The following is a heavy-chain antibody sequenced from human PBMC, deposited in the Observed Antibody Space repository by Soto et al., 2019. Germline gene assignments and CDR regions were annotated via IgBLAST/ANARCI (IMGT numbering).Heavy chain of an antibody. D-gene: IGHD3-3*01. Sequence: PSXTLSLTCAVYGGSLSGYYWSWIRQPPVNGLEWIGEINHSGSTNYNPSLKSRVTISVDTSKNQFSLKLSSVTAADTAVYYCARAIDFGVVTYYYYGMDVWGQGTTVTVSS. J-gene: IGHJ6*02. V-gene: IGHV4-34*01. CDR3: ARAIDFGVVTYYYYGMDV. CDR2: INHSGST. CDR1: GGSLSGYY.